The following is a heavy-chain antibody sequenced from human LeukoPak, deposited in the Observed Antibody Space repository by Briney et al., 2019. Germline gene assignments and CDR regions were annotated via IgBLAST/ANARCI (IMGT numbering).Heavy chain of an antibody. Sequence: SETLSLTCTVSGGSISSYYWSWIRQPPGKGLEWIGYIYYSGSTNYNPSLKSRVTISVDTSKNQFSLKLSSVTAADTAVYYCARELTYYYDSSDRGYWGQGTLVTVSS. CDR1: GGSISSYY. CDR2: IYYSGST. CDR3: ARELTYYYDSSDRGY. V-gene: IGHV4-59*01. J-gene: IGHJ4*02. D-gene: IGHD3-22*01.